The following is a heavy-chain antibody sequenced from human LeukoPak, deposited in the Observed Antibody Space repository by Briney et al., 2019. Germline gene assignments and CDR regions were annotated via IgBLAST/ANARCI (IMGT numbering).Heavy chain of an antibody. CDR3: TTGSRARYYYYMDV. D-gene: IGHD3-10*01. V-gene: IGHV3-23*01. Sequence: GGSLRLSCAASGFTFSSYAMSWVRQAPGKGLEWVSAISGSGGSTYYADSVKGRFTISRDNSKNTLYLQMNSLRAEDTAVYYCTTGSRARYYYYMDVWGKGTTVTVSS. CDR2: ISGSGGST. J-gene: IGHJ6*03. CDR1: GFTFSSYA.